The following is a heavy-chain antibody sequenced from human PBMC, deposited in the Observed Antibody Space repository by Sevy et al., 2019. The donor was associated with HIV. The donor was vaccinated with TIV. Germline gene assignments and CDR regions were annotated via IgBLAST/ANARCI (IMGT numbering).Heavy chain of an antibody. D-gene: IGHD6-19*01. CDR1: GASISSSGYY. CDR2: IRYSGST. V-gene: IGHV4-39*01. Sequence: SETLSLTCSVSGASISSSGYYWGWIRQPPGKGLEWIASIRYSGSTFNNPSLRSRVTISADTSKNQFSLKLNSVTAADTARYYCAGPTLTYSSGWSYYDYWGQGTVVTVSS. J-gene: IGHJ4*02. CDR3: AGPTLTYSSGWSYYDY.